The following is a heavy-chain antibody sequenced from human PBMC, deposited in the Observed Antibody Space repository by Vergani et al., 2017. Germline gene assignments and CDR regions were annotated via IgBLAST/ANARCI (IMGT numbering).Heavy chain of an antibody. J-gene: IGHJ4*02. CDR1: GFTFSSYA. CDR2: ISSDGGST. CDR3: AGPQGTSAYYYGGFDY. V-gene: IGHV3-23*01. Sequence: EVQLLESGGGLVQPGGSLRLSCAASGFTFSSYAMSWVRQAPGKGLEWVSTISSDGGSTYYADSVKGRFTSSRDNSKNTLSQQMNSLTAEDTAIYYCAGPQGTSAYYYGGFDYWGQGILVTVSS. D-gene: IGHD3-22*01.